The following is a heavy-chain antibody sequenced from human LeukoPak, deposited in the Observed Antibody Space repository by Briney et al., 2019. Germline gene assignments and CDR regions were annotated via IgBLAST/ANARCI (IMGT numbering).Heavy chain of an antibody. D-gene: IGHD3-10*01. CDR1: GFTFSSYA. CDR2: ISGSGGST. Sequence: GGSLRLSCAASGFTFSSYAMSWVRQAPGRGLEWVSAISGSGGSTYYADSVKGRFTISRDNSKNTLYLQMNSLRAEDTAVYYCARDPFGSGSYYKKRDYYYYGMDVWGQGTTVTVSS. J-gene: IGHJ6*02. V-gene: IGHV3-23*01. CDR3: ARDPFGSGSYYKKRDYYYYGMDV.